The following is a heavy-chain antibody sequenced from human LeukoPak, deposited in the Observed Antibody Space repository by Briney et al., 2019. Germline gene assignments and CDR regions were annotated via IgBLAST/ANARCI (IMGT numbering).Heavy chain of an antibody. CDR1: GGFISSSSYY. D-gene: IGHD4-17*01. CDR3: ERWVLGWDYEGYYFDY. J-gene: IGHJ4*02. CDR2: IYYSGST. V-gene: IGHV4-39*01. Sequence: SEPQSPTCTVGGGFISSSSYYWGWIRRKPRKGLEWIESIYYSGSTYYNPSVKSLVTISVDTSKNQFSLKLSSVTAADTAVYYCERWVLGWDYEGYYFDYWGQGTLVTVSS.